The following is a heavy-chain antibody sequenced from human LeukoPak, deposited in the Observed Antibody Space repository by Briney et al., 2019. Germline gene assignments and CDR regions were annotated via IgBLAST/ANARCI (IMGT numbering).Heavy chain of an antibody. CDR2: ISWSGANT. CDR1: GLTFDDIG. V-gene: IGHV3-20*04. CDR3: ARDHCSSTTCYFED. D-gene: IGHD2-2*01. Sequence: GGSLRLSCVASGLTFDDIGLRWVRQVPGRGLGWGARISWSGANTGYTDSVKGRFPISRDNAENSLFLQMNSLTADDTALCYCARDHCSSTTCYFEDWGQGTLVTVSS. J-gene: IGHJ4*02.